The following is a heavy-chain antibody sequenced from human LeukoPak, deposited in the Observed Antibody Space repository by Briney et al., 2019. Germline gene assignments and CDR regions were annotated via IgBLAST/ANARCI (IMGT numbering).Heavy chain of an antibody. CDR3: ARGNCAGGSCYSMDN. CDR1: GFHFTGYF. Sequence: ASVKVSCKASGFHFTGYFMHWVRQAPGQGFEWMGWINPNSGGTNYAQKFQGRVTMTRDTSITTVYMELKTLRPDDTAIYYCARGNCAGGSCYSMDNWGQGTLVPVSS. CDR2: INPNSGGT. D-gene: IGHD2-15*01. J-gene: IGHJ4*02. V-gene: IGHV1-2*02.